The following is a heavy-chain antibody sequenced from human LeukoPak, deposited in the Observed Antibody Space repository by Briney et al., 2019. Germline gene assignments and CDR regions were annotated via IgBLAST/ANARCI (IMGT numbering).Heavy chain of an antibody. CDR3: ASDYGDYFDAYYYGMDV. CDR2: IIPILGIA. CDR1: GGTFSSYA. J-gene: IGHJ6*02. Sequence: SVKVSCKASGGTFSSYAISWVRQAPGQGLEWMGRIIPILGIANYAQKFQGRVAITADKSTSTAYMELSSLRSEDTAVYYCASDYGDYFDAYYYGMDVWGQGTTVTVSS. V-gene: IGHV1-69*04. D-gene: IGHD4-17*01.